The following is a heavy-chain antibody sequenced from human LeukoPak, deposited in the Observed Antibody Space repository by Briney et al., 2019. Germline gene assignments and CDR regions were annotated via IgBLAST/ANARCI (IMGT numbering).Heavy chain of an antibody. CDR2: IWYDGSNK. CDR3: ARALSGGPADY. V-gene: IGHV3-33*01. J-gene: IGHJ4*02. D-gene: IGHD2-8*02. Sequence: HPEGSLRLSCAASGFTFSSYGMHWVRQAPVKELEWVAVIWYDGSNKYYADSVKGRFTISRDNSKNTLYLQMNSLRAEDTAVYYCARALSGGPADYWGQGTLVTVSS. CDR1: GFTFSSYG.